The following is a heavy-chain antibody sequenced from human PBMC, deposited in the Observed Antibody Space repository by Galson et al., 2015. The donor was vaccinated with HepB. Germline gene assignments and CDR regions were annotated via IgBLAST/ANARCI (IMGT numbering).Heavy chain of an antibody. CDR1: GFTFSSYG. CDR2: IRYDGSNK. J-gene: IGHJ6*02. D-gene: IGHD3-10*01. V-gene: IGHV3-30*02. Sequence: SLRLSCAASGFTFSSYGMHWVRQAPGKGLEWVAFIRYDGSNKYYADSVKGRFTISRDNSKNTLYLQMNSLRSEDTAVYYCARDLYHYGSGSPSPTYYYYGMDVWGQGTTVTVSS. CDR3: ARDLYHYGSGSPSPTYYYYGMDV.